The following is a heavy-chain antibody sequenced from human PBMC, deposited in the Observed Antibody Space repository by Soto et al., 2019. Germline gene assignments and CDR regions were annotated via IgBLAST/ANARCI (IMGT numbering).Heavy chain of an antibody. CDR1: GGSVSSDDYS. CDR2: IRDSGST. CDR3: ARAMANYFDY. D-gene: IGHD2-8*01. Sequence: QVQLQESGPGLVKPSQTLSVTCTVSGGSVSSDDYSWSWIRQHPGKGLEWIGYIRDSGSTYYNPSLEGRVKISVDTSKNQFSLRLRSVTAADTAVYYCARAMANYFDYWGQGTLVTASS. V-gene: IGHV4-31*03. J-gene: IGHJ4*02.